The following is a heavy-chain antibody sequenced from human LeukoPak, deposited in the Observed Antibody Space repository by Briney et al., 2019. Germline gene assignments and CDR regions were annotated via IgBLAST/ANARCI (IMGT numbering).Heavy chain of an antibody. D-gene: IGHD2-21*01. CDR2: IIPIFGTA. V-gene: IGHV1-69*01. CDR1: GGTFSSYA. CDR3: ARDDPWGVVVAVGGFDP. Sequence: GASVKVSCKASGGTFSSYAISWVRQAPGQGLEWMGGIIPIFGTANYAQKFQGRVTITADESTSTAYMELSSLRSEDTAVYYCARDDPWGVVVAVGGFDPWGRGTLVTVSS. J-gene: IGHJ5*02.